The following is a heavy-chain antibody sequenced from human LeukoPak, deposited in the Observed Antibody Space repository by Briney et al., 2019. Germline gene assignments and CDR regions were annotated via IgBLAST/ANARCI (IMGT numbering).Heavy chain of an antibody. Sequence: ASVKVSCTASGYTFSSYGISWVRQAPGQGLEWMGWISAYNGNTNYAQKLRGRVTMTTDTSTSTAYMELRSLRSDDTAVYYCARELEWEQDNAFDIWGQGTMVTVSS. D-gene: IGHD1-26*01. CDR3: ARELEWEQDNAFDI. V-gene: IGHV1-18*01. CDR1: GYTFSSYG. J-gene: IGHJ3*02. CDR2: ISAYNGNT.